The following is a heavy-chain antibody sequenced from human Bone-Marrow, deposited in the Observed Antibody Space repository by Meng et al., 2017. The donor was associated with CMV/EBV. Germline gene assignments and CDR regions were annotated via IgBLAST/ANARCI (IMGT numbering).Heavy chain of an antibody. CDR1: GFTFSSYA. D-gene: IGHD2-2*02. Sequence: GGSLRLSCAASGFTFSSYAMHWVRQAPGKGLEWVAVISYDGSNKYYADSVKGRFTISRDNSKNTLYLQMNSLRAEDTAVYYCARDKAALVVPAAIAPPDYWGQGTLVTVSS. CDR2: ISYDGSNK. CDR3: ARDKAALVVPAAIAPPDY. J-gene: IGHJ4*02. V-gene: IGHV3-30*04.